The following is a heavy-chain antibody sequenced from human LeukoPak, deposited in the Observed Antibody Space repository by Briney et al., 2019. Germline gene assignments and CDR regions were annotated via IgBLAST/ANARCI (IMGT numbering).Heavy chain of an antibody. D-gene: IGHD2-15*01. CDR1: GYTLTELS. CDR3: ARDYCSGRSCYCDY. V-gene: IGHV1-24*01. J-gene: IGHJ4*02. Sequence: ASVKVSCKVSGYTLTELSLHWVRQAPGKGLEWMGRFDPEDGETIYARKFQGRVTMTEDTSTDTAYMELSSLRSEDTAVYYCARDYCSGRSCYCDYWGQGTLVTVSS. CDR2: FDPEDGET.